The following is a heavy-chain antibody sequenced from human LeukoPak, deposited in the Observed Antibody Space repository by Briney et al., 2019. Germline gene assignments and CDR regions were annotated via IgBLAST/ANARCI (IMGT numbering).Heavy chain of an antibody. J-gene: IGHJ3*01. Sequence: GGSLRLSCTASGFTFSTYATHWVRQAPGKGLEYVSGISGNGRSTFYGSSVKGRFTVSRDNSKDTLYLQMGSLRVEDMAVYYCTRDIGRLRGDAFDFWGQGTMVTVSS. CDR1: GFTFSTYA. CDR3: TRDIGRLRGDAFDF. V-gene: IGHV3-64*01. D-gene: IGHD2-15*01. CDR2: ISGNGRST.